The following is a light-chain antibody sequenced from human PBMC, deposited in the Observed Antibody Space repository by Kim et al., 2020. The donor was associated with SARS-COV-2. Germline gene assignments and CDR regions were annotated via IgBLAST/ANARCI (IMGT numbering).Light chain of an antibody. CDR2: KTS. J-gene: IGKJ4*01. CDR1: ESISSW. Sequence: GSVGDRFTITCRASESISSWLAWYPQKSAKAPKLLIYKTSDLERGVPSRFSGSGSGTDFTLTISSLQPDDFGTYYCQQYDDYPLTFGGGTKVDIK. V-gene: IGKV1-5*03. CDR3: QQYDDYPLT.